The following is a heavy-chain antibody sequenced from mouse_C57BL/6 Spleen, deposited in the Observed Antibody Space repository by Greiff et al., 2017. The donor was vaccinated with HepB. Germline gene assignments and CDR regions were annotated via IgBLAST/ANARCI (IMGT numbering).Heavy chain of an antibody. CDR3: ARYSSLYFDY. Sequence: EVKLMESGGGLVQPGGSLSLSCAASGFTFTDYYMSWVRQPPGKALEWLGFIRNKANGYTTEYSASVKGRFTISRDNSQSILYLQMNALRAEDSATYYCARYSSLYFDYWGQGTTLTVSS. CDR1: GFTFTDYY. D-gene: IGHD3-1*01. V-gene: IGHV7-3*01. J-gene: IGHJ2*01. CDR2: IRNKANGYTT.